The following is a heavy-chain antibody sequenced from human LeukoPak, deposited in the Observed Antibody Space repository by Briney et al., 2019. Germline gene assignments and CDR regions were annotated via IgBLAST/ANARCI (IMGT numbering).Heavy chain of an antibody. Sequence: SETLSLTCTVSGGSISDYYWSWIRQPAGKGLVWIGRIYTTGSTDYNPSLKSRVTMSVDTSKNQFSLKLSSVTAADTAVYYCARGPPSDFHCWGQGTLVTVSS. CDR1: GGSISDYY. V-gene: IGHV4-4*07. CDR3: ARGPPSDFHC. J-gene: IGHJ4*02. CDR2: IYTTGST.